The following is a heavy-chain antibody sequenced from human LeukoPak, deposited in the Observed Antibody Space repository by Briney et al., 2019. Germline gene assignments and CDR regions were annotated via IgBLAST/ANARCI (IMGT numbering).Heavy chain of an antibody. D-gene: IGHD2-21*01. CDR2: ISGSGDNT. V-gene: IGHV3-23*01. CDR3: AKDFRIGYSAHFDY. Sequence: PGGSLRLSCAASGFTFSSYAMSWVRQAPGKGLEWVSGISGSGDNTYYADSVKGRFTISRDNSKNTLYLQMDSLRGEDTAVYYCAKDFRIGYSAHFDYWGQGALVTVSS. CDR1: GFTFSSYA. J-gene: IGHJ4*02.